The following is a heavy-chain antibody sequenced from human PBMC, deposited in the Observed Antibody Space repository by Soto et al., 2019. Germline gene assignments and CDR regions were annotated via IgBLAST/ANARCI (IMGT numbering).Heavy chain of an antibody. V-gene: IGHV1-69*13. CDR2: IIPIFGTA. Sequence: ASVKVSCKASGGTFSSYAISWVRQAPGQGLEWMGGIIPIFGTANYAQKFQGRVTITADESTSTAYMELSSLRSEDTAVYYCARSGAEVVLGFDYWGQGTLVTVSS. CDR1: GGTFSSYA. CDR3: ARSGAEVVLGFDY. D-gene: IGHD3-22*01. J-gene: IGHJ4*02.